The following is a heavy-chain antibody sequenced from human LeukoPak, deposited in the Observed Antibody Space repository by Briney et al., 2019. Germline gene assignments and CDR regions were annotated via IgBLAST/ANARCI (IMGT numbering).Heavy chain of an antibody. V-gene: IGHV3-48*01. D-gene: IGHD2-15*01. CDR1: GFTFSGHN. J-gene: IGHJ4*02. Sequence: GGSLRLSCAASGFTFSGHNMNWVRQAPGKGLEWISFVSISSGTIYYADSVNGRFRISRDNAKNSLYLQMNSLRAEDTAVYYCARDSSDQNLGYCSGGSCFDLGYWGQGTLVTVSS. CDR3: ARDSSDQNLGYCSGGSCFDLGY. CDR2: VSISSGTI.